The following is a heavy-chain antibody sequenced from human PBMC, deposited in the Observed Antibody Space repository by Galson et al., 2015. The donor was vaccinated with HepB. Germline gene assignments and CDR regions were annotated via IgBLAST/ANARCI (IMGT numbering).Heavy chain of an antibody. CDR3: ARMVDTAMVTGWFDP. CDR2: IYYSGST. CDR1: GGSISSYY. J-gene: IGHJ5*02. V-gene: IGHV4-59*08. Sequence: TLSLTCTVSGGSISSYYWSWIRQPPGKGLEWIGYIYYSGSTNYNPSLKSRVTISVDTSKNQFSLKLSSVTAADTAVYYCARMVDTAMVTGWFDPWGQGTLVTVSS. D-gene: IGHD5-18*01.